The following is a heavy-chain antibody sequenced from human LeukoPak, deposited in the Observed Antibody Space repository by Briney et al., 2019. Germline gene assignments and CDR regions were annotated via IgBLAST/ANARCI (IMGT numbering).Heavy chain of an antibody. CDR2: ISGSGGST. CDR1: GFTFSSYS. V-gene: IGHV3-23*01. D-gene: IGHD6-19*01. Sequence: GGSLRLSCAASGFTFSSYSMNWVRQAPGKGLEWVSAISGSGGSTYYADSVKGRFTISRDNSKNTLYLQMNSLRAEDTAVYYCAKWLGGRGPFDYWGQGTLATVSS. CDR3: AKWLGGRGPFDY. J-gene: IGHJ4*02.